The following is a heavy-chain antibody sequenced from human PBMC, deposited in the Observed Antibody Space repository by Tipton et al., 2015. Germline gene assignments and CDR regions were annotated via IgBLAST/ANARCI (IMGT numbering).Heavy chain of an antibody. CDR1: GDSISSGGYY. V-gene: IGHV4-31*03. CDR2: SYYSGST. Sequence: LSLTCTVSGDSISSGGYYWSWSRQYPGKGLEWLGYSYYSGSTYYNPSLKSRLTISVDMSKNQFSLKLSSVTAADTAVYYCARVPFDYFDYWGQGILVTVSS. J-gene: IGHJ4*02. CDR3: ARVPFDYFDY.